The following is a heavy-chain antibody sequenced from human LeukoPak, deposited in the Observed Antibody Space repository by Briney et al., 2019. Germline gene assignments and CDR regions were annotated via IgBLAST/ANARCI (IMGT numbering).Heavy chain of an antibody. CDR3: AKEESD. Sequence: GGSLRLSCAASGFTFDGYAMHWVRQAPGKGLEWVSGISWNSGSIGYADSVKGRFTISRDNAKNSLYLQMNSLRAEDTALYYCAKEESDWGQGTLVTVSS. CDR2: ISWNSGSI. CDR1: GFTFDGYA. V-gene: IGHV3-9*01. J-gene: IGHJ4*02.